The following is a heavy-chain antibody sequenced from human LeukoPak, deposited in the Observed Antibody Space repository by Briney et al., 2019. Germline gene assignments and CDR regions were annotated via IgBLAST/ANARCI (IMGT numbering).Heavy chain of an antibody. CDR1: GYTLTELS. D-gene: IGHD6-13*01. Sequence: ASVKVSCKVSGYTLTELSMHWVRQAPGRGLEWMGGFDPEDGETIYAQKFQGRVTMTEDTSTDAAYMELSSLRSEDTGVYYCATALKSMQQLVSDLDYWGQGTLVTVSS. V-gene: IGHV1-24*01. J-gene: IGHJ4*02. CDR2: FDPEDGET. CDR3: ATALKSMQQLVSDLDY.